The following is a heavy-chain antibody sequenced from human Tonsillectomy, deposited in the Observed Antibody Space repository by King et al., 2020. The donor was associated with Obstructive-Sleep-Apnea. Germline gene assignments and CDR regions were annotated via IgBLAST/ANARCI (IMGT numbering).Heavy chain of an antibody. D-gene: IGHD2-15*01. Sequence: VQLVESGGDLVQPGGSLPLSCAASGFTFSTHAMNWVRQAPGKGLEWVSSISESGDRTYYTDSVKGRFTISRDNSKNTMYRQANSLRAEDTAVYYCAPTPRSPATFYSHGMDVWGQGTTVTVSS. J-gene: IGHJ6*02. CDR2: ISESGDRT. V-gene: IGHV3-23*04. CDR3: APTPRSPATFYSHGMDV. CDR1: GFTFSTHA.